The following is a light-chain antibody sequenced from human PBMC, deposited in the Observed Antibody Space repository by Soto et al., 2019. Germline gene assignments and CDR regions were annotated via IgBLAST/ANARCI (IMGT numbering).Light chain of an antibody. CDR1: SSDVGSYDY. Sequence: QSVLTQPASVSGSPGQSITLSCTGTSSDVGSYDYVSWYQQHPGKAPKLMILEVSDRPSGVSTRFSGSKSGNMASLTISGLQAEDEADYYCSSYTTTSTVVFGGGTKLTVL. V-gene: IGLV2-14*01. J-gene: IGLJ2*01. CDR3: SSYTTTSTVV. CDR2: EVS.